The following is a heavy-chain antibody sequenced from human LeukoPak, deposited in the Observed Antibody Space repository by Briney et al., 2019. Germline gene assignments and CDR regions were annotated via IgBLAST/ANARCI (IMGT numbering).Heavy chain of an antibody. V-gene: IGHV3-21*01. CDR3: ARGQWPDY. Sequence: GGSLRLSCAASGFTFSTYTMNWVRQAPGKGLEWVSSISSSSSYIAYSDSVKGRFTISRDNAKSSPYLQMNSLRAEDTAVFYCARGQWPDYWGQGTLLIVSS. CDR2: ISSSSSYI. J-gene: IGHJ4*02. D-gene: IGHD6-19*01. CDR1: GFTFSTYT.